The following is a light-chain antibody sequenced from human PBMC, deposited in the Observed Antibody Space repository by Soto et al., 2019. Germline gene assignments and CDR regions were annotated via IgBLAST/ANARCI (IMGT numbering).Light chain of an antibody. CDR1: QGIVNW. CDR2: ASS. V-gene: IGKV1-12*01. CDR3: QQTSSFPLT. Sequence: DIQVTQSPYSVSESVGDRVTITCRASQGIVNWLAWYQQQPGKAPKLLIYASSSFHSGVPSRFSGSGSGTDFTLTISIRQPEDFASYYCQQTSSFPLTFGGRTKVEIK. J-gene: IGKJ4*02.